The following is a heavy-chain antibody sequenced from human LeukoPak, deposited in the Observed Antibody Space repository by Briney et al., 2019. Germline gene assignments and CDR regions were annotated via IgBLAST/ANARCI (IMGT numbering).Heavy chain of an antibody. J-gene: IGHJ4*02. D-gene: IGHD6-6*01. V-gene: IGHV4-34*01. CDR1: GFTFSSYG. CDR2: INHSGST. CDR3: ARELGVAARAGLDC. Sequence: GSLRLSCAASGFTFSSYGMNWIRQPPGKGLEWIGEINHSGSTNYNPSLKSRVTISVDTSKNQFSLKLSSVTAADTAVYYCARELGVAARAGLDCWGQGTLVTVSS.